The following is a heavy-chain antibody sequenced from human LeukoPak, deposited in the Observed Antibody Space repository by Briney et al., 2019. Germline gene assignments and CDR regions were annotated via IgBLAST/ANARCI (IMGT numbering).Heavy chain of an antibody. CDR3: ARVSPGSSWAYFDY. V-gene: IGHV3-21*01. CDR1: GFTFSSYS. CDR2: ISTTGSYI. J-gene: IGHJ4*02. D-gene: IGHD6-13*01. Sequence: GGSLRLSCAASGFTFSSYSMNWVRQAPGKGLEWVSSISTTGSYISYGDSVKGRFTTSRDNAKNSLYLQMNSLRAEDTAVYYCARVSPGSSWAYFDYWGQGTLVTVSS.